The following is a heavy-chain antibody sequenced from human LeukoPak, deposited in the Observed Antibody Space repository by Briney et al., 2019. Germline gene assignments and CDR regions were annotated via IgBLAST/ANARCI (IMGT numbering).Heavy chain of an antibody. CDR3: ARDGYCSGGSCYSGLGYYYYMDV. V-gene: IGHV3-30*03. J-gene: IGHJ6*03. CDR2: ISYDGSNK. D-gene: IGHD2-15*01. CDR1: GFTFSSCG. Sequence: GGSLRLSCAASGFTFSSCGMHWVRQAPGKGLEWVAVISYDGSNKYYADSVKGRFTISRDNAKNSLYLQMNSLRAEDTALYYCARDGYCSGGSCYSGLGYYYYMDVWGKGTTVTVSS.